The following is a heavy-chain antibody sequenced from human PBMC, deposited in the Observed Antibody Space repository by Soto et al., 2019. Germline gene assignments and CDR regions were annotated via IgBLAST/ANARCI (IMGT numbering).Heavy chain of an antibody. CDR1: GGSISSGGYY. CDR2: IYYSGST. Sequence: SETLSLTCTVSGGSISSGGYYWSWIRQHPGKGLEWIGYIYYSGSTYYNPSLKSRVTISVDTSKNQFSLKLSSVTAADPAVYYCARRADYYGSGSYENGLSWFDPWGQGTLVTVST. J-gene: IGHJ5*02. CDR3: ARRADYYGSGSYENGLSWFDP. D-gene: IGHD3-10*01. V-gene: IGHV4-31*03.